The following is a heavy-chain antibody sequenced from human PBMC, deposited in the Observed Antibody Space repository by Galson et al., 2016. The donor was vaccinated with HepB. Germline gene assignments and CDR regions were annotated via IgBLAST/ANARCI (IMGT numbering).Heavy chain of an antibody. CDR2: IYPSDSDT. Sequence: QSGAEVKKPGESLKISCKGSGYSFTNYWIGWVRQMPGKGLEWMGIIYPSDSDTRYSPSLQGQVTISADNSITTVYLQWSSLKASDTAMYYCVTHGGSNLPDYWGQGTLVTVSS. CDR3: VTHGGSNLPDY. D-gene: IGHD1-26*01. J-gene: IGHJ4*02. CDR1: GYSFTNYW. V-gene: IGHV5-51*01.